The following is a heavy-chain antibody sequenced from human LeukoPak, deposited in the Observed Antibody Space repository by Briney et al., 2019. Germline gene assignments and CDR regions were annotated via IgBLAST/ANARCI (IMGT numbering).Heavy chain of an antibody. D-gene: IGHD2-2*01. Sequence: SQTLSLTCTVSGYSISSGYYWGWIRQPPGKGLEWIGSIYHSGSTYYNPSLKSRVTISVDTSKNQFSLKLSSVTAADTAVYYCARESYCSSTSCYAHDAFDIWGQGTMVTVSS. V-gene: IGHV4-38-2*02. J-gene: IGHJ3*02. CDR2: IYHSGST. CDR3: ARESYCSSTSCYAHDAFDI. CDR1: GYSISSGYY.